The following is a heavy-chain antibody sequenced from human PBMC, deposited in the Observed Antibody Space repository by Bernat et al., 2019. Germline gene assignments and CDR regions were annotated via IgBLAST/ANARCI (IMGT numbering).Heavy chain of an antibody. D-gene: IGHD2-8*02. Sequence: ELQVVETGGGLIQPGGSLRLSCAASGFTVSSNYMSWVRQAPGKGLEWVSVIYSGGRTYYADSVKGRFTISRDNSKNTLYLQMNSLRAEDTAVYYCARVLLVVYAWIAPWGQGTLVTVSS. V-gene: IGHV3-53*05. CDR3: ARVLLVVYAWIAP. CDR1: GFTVSSNY. J-gene: IGHJ5*02. CDR2: IYSGGRT.